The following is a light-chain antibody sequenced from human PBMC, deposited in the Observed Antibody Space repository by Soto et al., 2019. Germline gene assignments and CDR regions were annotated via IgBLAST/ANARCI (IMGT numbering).Light chain of an antibody. CDR3: QQRSDWPRT. V-gene: IGKV3-11*01. CDR2: DAS. J-gene: IGKJ2*01. CDR1: QSVSRS. Sequence: ETVLTQSPATPSLSPGERATLSCRASQSVSRSLAWYQQKPGQAPRLLIYDASNRATGIPARFSGSGSGTDFTLSISSLEPEDFAVYYCQQRSDWPRTFGQGTKLEIK.